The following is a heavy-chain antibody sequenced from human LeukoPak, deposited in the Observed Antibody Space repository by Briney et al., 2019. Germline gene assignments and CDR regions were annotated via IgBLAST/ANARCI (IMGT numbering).Heavy chain of an antibody. CDR2: ISYDGSNK. Sequence: QPGGSLRLSCAASGFTFSSYAMHWVRQAPGKGLEWVAVISYDGSNKYYADSVKGRFTISRDNSKNTLYLQMNSLRAEDTAVYYCARDRLRAFDYWGQGTLVTVSS. V-gene: IGHV3-30-3*01. D-gene: IGHD4-17*01. J-gene: IGHJ4*02. CDR1: GFTFSSYA. CDR3: ARDRLRAFDY.